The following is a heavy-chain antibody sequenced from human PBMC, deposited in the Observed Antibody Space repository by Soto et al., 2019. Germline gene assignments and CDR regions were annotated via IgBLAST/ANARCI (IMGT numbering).Heavy chain of an antibody. CDR2: IYPGDSDT. D-gene: IGHD3-22*01. CDR1: GYSFTSYW. V-gene: IGHV5-51*01. J-gene: IGHJ6*02. CDR3: ARRGYYDSSGYYTSYYYGMDV. Sequence: GESLKISCKGSGYSFTSYWIGWVRQMPGKGLEWMGIIYPGDSDTRYSPSFQGQVTISADKSISTAYLQWSSLKASDTAMYYCARRGYYDSSGYYTSYYYGMDVWGQGTRVTSP.